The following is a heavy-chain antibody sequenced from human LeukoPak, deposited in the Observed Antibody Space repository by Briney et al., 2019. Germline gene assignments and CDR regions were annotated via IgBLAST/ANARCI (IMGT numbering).Heavy chain of an antibody. D-gene: IGHD6-25*01. V-gene: IGHV4-59*08. CDR1: GGSINGFF. J-gene: IGHJ5*02. CDR3: ARLHFGAADDFDH. CDR2: IYHTGST. Sequence: SETRSLSCTVSGGSINGFFWSWIRQPPGKGLEWIGYIYHTGSTNYNPSLKSRVTISIDTSKNQFSLNLNSVTAADTAMYYCARLHFGAADDFDHWGQGTLVTVSS.